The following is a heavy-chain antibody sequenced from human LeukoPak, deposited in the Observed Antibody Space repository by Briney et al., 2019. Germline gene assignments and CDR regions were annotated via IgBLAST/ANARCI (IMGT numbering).Heavy chain of an antibody. J-gene: IGHJ6*02. CDR2: INHSGST. Sequence: SETLSLTCAVYGGSFSGYYWSWIRQPPGKGLEWIGEINHSGSTNYNPSLKSRVTISVDMSKNQFSLKLSSVTAADTAVYYCARGRVAARPDYYYYYGMDVWGQGTTVTVSS. V-gene: IGHV4-34*01. CDR1: GGSFSGYY. D-gene: IGHD6-6*01. CDR3: ARGRVAARPDYYYYYGMDV.